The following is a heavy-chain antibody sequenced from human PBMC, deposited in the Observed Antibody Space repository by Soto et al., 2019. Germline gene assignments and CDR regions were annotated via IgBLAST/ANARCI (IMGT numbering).Heavy chain of an antibody. CDR1: GFTFNNAR. Sequence: EVQLVESGGALVEPGGSLRLSCAASGFTFNNARMSWVRQAPGKGLDWVGRIDGGKTDFAAPVEGRFTFSRDDSRNTLFLQMNSPTTRATGVYHCTSNAFAQVGTFSYWGQGTLVTVSS. J-gene: IGHJ4*02. CDR2: IDGGKT. D-gene: IGHD1-26*01. CDR3: TSNAFAQVGTFSY. V-gene: IGHV3-15*02.